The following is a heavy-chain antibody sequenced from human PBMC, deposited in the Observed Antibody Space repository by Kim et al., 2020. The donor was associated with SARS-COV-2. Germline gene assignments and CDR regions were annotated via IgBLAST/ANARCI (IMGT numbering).Heavy chain of an antibody. Sequence: YADVLKGRFTISRDNSKNKMYLQMNSLRAEDTAVYYCAKDPGSSSWKIDYWGQGTLVTVSS. V-gene: IGHV3-30*02. J-gene: IGHJ4*02. D-gene: IGHD6-13*01. CDR3: AKDPGSSSWKIDY.